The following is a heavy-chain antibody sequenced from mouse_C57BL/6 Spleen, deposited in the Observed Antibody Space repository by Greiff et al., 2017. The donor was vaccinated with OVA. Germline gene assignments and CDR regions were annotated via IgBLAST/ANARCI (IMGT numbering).Heavy chain of an antibody. CDR2: IYPRDGST. CDR1: GYTFTSYD. Sequence: QVHVKQSGPELVKPGASVKLSCKASGYTFTSYDINWVKQRPGQGLEWIGWIYPRDGSTKYNEKFKGKATLTVDTSSSTAYMELHSLTSEDSAVYFCARAGWDGGFAYWGQGTLVTVSA. CDR3: ARAGWDGGFAY. V-gene: IGHV1-85*01. J-gene: IGHJ3*01. D-gene: IGHD4-1*01.